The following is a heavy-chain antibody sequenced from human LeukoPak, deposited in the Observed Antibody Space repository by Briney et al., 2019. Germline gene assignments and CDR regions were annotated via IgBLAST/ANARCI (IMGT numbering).Heavy chain of an antibody. Sequence: PSETLSLTCTVSGGSISSSSNYWGWIRQPPGKGLEWIGSIYYSGSTYYNPSLKSRVTISVDTSKNQFSLKLSSVTAADTAVYYCARDPRVVVPAASFDYWGQGTLVTVSS. V-gene: IGHV4-39*07. CDR3: ARDPRVVVPAASFDY. D-gene: IGHD2-2*01. CDR2: IYYSGST. CDR1: GGSISSSSNY. J-gene: IGHJ4*02.